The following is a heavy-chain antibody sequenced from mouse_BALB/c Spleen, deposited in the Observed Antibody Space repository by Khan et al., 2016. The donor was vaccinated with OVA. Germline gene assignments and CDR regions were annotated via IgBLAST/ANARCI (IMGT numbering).Heavy chain of an antibody. CDR2: IDPSTDYT. CDR1: GYTFTSYW. Sequence: QVRLQQSGAELAKPGASVKMSCKASGYTFTSYWMHWVKQRPGQGLEWIGYIDPSTDYTEYNQKFRDKATLTVDKSSTTVDMQLTSLTSEDSAVYYCVNHGSSSAWFTYWGQGTLVTVSA. V-gene: IGHV1-7*01. CDR3: VNHGSSSAWFTY. D-gene: IGHD1-1*01. J-gene: IGHJ3*01.